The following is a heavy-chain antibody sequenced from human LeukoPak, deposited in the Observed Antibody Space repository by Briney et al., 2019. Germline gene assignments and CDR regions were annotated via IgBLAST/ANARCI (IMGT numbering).Heavy chain of an antibody. D-gene: IGHD2-2*01. CDR1: GDSLINYY. CDR2: IYTSGHT. V-gene: IGHV4-4*07. CDR3: MRDFQRRLSSA. Sequence: SETLSLTCIVSGDSLINYYWSWIRQPAGKGLEWIGRIYTSGHTEYNPSLKRRITMSVDTSKSQLSVKLGPVTAADTDVYYCMRDFQRRLSSAWGRGTLVTVSS. J-gene: IGHJ2*01.